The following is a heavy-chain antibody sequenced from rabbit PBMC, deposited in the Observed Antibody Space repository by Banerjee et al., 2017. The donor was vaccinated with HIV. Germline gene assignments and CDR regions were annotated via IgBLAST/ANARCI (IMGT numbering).Heavy chain of an antibody. V-gene: IGHV1S40*01. Sequence: QSLEESGGGLVKPGASLTLTCTASGFSFSNTNYMCWVRQAPGKGLEWIAYIYPDYGSTHYASWVNGRFTISLDNAQNTVFLQMTSLTAADTATYFCARDYVGGDGAYALNLWGPGTLVSVS. CDR3: ARDYVGGDGAYALNL. D-gene: IGHD6-1*01. J-gene: IGHJ4*01. CDR1: GFSFSNTNY. CDR2: IYPDYGST.